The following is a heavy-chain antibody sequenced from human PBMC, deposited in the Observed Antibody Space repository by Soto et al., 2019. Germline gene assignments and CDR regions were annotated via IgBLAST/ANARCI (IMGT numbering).Heavy chain of an antibody. V-gene: IGHV1-3*01. J-gene: IGHJ5*02. CDR3: AREGTLGYCSSTSCYDGYSGNWFDP. Sequence: ASVKVSCKASGYTFTSYAMHWVRQAPGQRLEWMGWINAGNGNTKYSQKFQGRVTITRDTSASTAYMELSSLRSEDTAVYYCAREGTLGYCSSTSCYDGYSGNWFDPWG. CDR1: GYTFTSYA. CDR2: INAGNGNT. D-gene: IGHD2-2*01.